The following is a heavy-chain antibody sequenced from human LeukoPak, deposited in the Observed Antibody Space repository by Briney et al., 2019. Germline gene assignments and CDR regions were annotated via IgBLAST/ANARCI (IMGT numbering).Heavy chain of an antibody. CDR3: ARDSNYGGIYYFDY. Sequence: ASVKVSCKASGYTFTGYYMHWVRQAPGQGLEWMGRINPNSGGTNYAQKFQGRVTMTRDTSISTVYMELSRLRSDDTAVYYCARDSNYGGIYYFDYWGQGTLVTVSS. J-gene: IGHJ4*02. V-gene: IGHV1-2*06. CDR2: INPNSGGT. CDR1: GYTFTGYY. D-gene: IGHD4-23*01.